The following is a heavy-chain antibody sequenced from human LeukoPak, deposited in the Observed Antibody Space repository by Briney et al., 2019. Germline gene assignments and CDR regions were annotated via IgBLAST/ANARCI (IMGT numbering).Heavy chain of an antibody. D-gene: IGHD3-22*01. CDR3: ALRAGDSSGYYYSPNNYFDY. V-gene: IGHV3-23*01. CDR2: ISGSGGST. J-gene: IGHJ4*02. CDR1: GFTFDDYA. Sequence: PGGSLRLSCAASGFTFDDYAMSWVRQAPGKGLEWVSAISGSGGSTYYADSVKGRFTISRDNSKNTLYLQMNSLRAEDTAVYYCALRAGDSSGYYYSPNNYFDYWGQGTLVTVSS.